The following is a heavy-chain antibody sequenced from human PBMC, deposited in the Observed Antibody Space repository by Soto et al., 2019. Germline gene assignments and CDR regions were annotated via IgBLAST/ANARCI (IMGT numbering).Heavy chain of an antibody. V-gene: IGHV3-72*01. CDR2: IKNKLNSYTV. D-gene: IGHD3-22*01. CDR1: GFSFSDYY. CDR3: ARARRGYPPDE. J-gene: IGHJ4*02. Sequence: GGSLRLSCAASGFSFSDYYMDWVRQAPGMGLEWVARIKNKLNSYTVEYAASLEGRFTISRDDSKNSVYLQMNSLKTEDTAVYFCARARRGYPPDEWGQGTLDTVSS.